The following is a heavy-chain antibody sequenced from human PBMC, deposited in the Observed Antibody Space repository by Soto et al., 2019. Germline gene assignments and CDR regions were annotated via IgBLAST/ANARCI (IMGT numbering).Heavy chain of an antibody. CDR3: AKPTPCSGGSCYSVFDY. V-gene: IGHV3-30*18. CDR1: GFTFSSYG. CDR2: ISYDGSNK. J-gene: IGHJ4*02. D-gene: IGHD2-15*01. Sequence: VGSLRLSCAASGFTFSSYGMHWVRQAPGKGLEWVAVISYDGSNKYYADSVKGRFTISRDNSKNTLYLQMNSLRAEDTAVYYCAKPTPCSGGSCYSVFDYWGQGTLVTVS.